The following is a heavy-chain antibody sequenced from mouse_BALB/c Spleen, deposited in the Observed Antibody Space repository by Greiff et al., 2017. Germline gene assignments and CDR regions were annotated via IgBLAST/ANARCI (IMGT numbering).Heavy chain of an antibody. CDR1: GFSLSTSGMG. Sequence: QVQLKQSGPGILQPSQTLSLTCSFSGFSLSTSGMGVSWIRQPSGKGLEWLAHIYWDDDKRYNPSLKSRLTISKDTSRNQVFLKITSVDTADTATYYCARVYYRYDGYAMDYWGQGTSVTVSS. J-gene: IGHJ4*01. CDR3: ARVYYRYDGYAMDY. D-gene: IGHD2-14*01. CDR2: IYWDDDK. V-gene: IGHV8-12*01.